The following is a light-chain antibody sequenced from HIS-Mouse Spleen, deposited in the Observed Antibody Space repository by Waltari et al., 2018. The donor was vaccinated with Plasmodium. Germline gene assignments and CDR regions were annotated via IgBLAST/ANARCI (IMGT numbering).Light chain of an antibody. Sequence: IQMTQSPSSVSASVGDRVTITCRLSQCNRSWLAWYQQKPGKAPKLLIYAASSLQSGIPSRFSGSGSGTDFTLTISSLQPEDFATDYCQQANSFPPSITFGQGTRLEIK. CDR2: AAS. CDR1: QCNRSW. J-gene: IGKJ5*01. CDR3: QQANSFPPSIT. V-gene: IGKV1-12*01.